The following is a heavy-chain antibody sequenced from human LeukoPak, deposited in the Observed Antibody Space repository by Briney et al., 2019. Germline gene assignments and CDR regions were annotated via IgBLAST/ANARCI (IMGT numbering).Heavy chain of an antibody. CDR3: ARSELGYYYHYMDV. CDR2: ISYDGSNK. V-gene: IGHV3-30*03. Sequence: GGSLRLSCAASGFTFSSYGMHWVRQAPGKGLEWVAVISYDGSNKYYADSVKGRFTISRDNAKNSLYLQMNSLRAEDTAVYYCARSELGYYYHYMDVWGKGTTVTVSS. D-gene: IGHD7-27*01. J-gene: IGHJ6*03. CDR1: GFTFSSYG.